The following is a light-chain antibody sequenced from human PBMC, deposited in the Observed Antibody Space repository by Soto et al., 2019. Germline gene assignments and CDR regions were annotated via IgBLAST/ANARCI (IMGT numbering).Light chain of an antibody. V-gene: IGKV1-5*01. CDR1: QSISSW. CDR3: QQYNSYST. J-gene: IGKJ1*01. Sequence: DIQMTRSPSTLSASVGDRVTITCRASQSISSWLAWYQQKPGKAPKLLIYDASSLESGVPSRFSGSGSGTEFTLTISSPQPDDFATYYCQQYNSYSTFGQGTKVDI. CDR2: DAS.